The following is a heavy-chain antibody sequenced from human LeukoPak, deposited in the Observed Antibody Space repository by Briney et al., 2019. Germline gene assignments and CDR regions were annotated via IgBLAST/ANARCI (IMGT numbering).Heavy chain of an antibody. J-gene: IGHJ5*02. CDR2: IYNSGCN. D-gene: IGHD3-10*01. V-gene: IGHV4-59*08. CDR3: ATRGS. CDR1: GGSISSDY. Sequence: PSDTLSLICTVCGGSISSDYWQWLRQPPGKGLEWIGYIYNSGCNNYNPSLKSRVTISVDTSKNQFSLKLTSVTAADTAVYYCATRGSWGQGTLVTVSS.